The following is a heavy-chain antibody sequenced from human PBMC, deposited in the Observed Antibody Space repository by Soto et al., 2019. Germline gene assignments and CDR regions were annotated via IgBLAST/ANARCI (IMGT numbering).Heavy chain of an antibody. Sequence: SVKVSCKASGGTFSSYAISWVRQAPGQGLEWMGGIIPILGTANYEQKFQGRVTITADESTSTAYMELSSLGSEETAVYYCASPWVGYCSGGSCYSRWVYYCYGMDVWGQGTTVAVSS. CDR1: GGTFSSYA. V-gene: IGHV1-69*13. CDR2: IIPILGTA. D-gene: IGHD2-15*01. CDR3: ASPWVGYCSGGSCYSRWVYYCYGMDV. J-gene: IGHJ6*01.